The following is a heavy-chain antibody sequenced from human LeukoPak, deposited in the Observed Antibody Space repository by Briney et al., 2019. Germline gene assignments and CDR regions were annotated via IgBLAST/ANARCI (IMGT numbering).Heavy chain of an antibody. Sequence: SVKVSCKASGGTFSSYAISWVRQAPGQGLEWMGGIIPIFGTANYAQKFQGRVTITADESTSTAYMELSSLRSEDTAVYYCARAIFGVVNETYYYMDVWGKGTTVTVSS. CDR1: GGTFSSYA. V-gene: IGHV1-69*01. CDR2: IIPIFGTA. CDR3: ARAIFGVVNETYYYMDV. D-gene: IGHD3-3*01. J-gene: IGHJ6*03.